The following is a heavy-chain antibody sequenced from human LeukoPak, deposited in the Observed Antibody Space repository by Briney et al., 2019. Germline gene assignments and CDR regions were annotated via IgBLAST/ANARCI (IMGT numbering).Heavy chain of an antibody. CDR2: INPNSGGT. CDR3: ARYSYDFWSGYPPEYGMDV. D-gene: IGHD3-3*01. V-gene: IGHV1-2*02. J-gene: IGHJ6*02. Sequence: ASVKVSCKASGYTFTGYYMHWVRQAPGQGLEWVGWINPNSGGTNYAQKFQGRVTMTRDTSISTAYMELSRLRSDDTAVYYCARYSYDFWSGYPPEYGMDVWGQGTTVTVSS. CDR1: GYTFTGYY.